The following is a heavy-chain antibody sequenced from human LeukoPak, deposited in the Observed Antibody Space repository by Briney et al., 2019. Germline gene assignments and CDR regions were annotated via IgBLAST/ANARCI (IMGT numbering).Heavy chain of an antibody. Sequence: SETLSLTCTVSGGSISSYYWSWIRQPPGKGLEWLGYIYYSGSTNYNPSLKSRVTISVDTSKNQFSLKLSSVTAADTAVYYCARDMAEAGRQDVWGKGTTVTVSS. D-gene: IGHD5-24*01. J-gene: IGHJ6*04. CDR1: GGSISSYY. V-gene: IGHV4-59*01. CDR2: IYYSGST. CDR3: ARDMAEAGRQDV.